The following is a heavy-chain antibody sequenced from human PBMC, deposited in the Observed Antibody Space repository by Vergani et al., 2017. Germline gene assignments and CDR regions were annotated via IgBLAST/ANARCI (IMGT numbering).Heavy chain of an antibody. CDR2: ISYDGTNK. D-gene: IGHD2-8*02. Sequence: QVQLVESGGGVVQPGRSLRLSCEASGFSFPGYAMSWVRQAPGKGLEWVALISYDGTNKYYTNSVRGRFTISRDNSKSTLFLQMNSLRVEDMAVYYCARDRGDWRYSRYFYNYYMDVWGKGTTVTVSS. CDR3: ARDRGDWRYSRYFYNYYMDV. CDR1: GFSFPGYA. J-gene: IGHJ6*03. V-gene: IGHV3-30-3*01.